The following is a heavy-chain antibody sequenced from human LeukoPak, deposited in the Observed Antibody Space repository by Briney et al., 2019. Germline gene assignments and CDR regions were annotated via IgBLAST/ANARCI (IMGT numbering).Heavy chain of an antibody. D-gene: IGHD3-9*01. CDR1: GFTFSSYG. V-gene: IGHV3-30*03. Sequence: PGGSLRLSCAASGFTFSSYGMHWVRQAPGKGLEWVAVISYDGKSMYYAGSVKGRFTISRDNSQNTLYLQMNSLRVEDTGVYYCASYDILTGYHSPFDYWGQGSLVTVSS. J-gene: IGHJ4*02. CDR3: ASYDILTGYHSPFDY. CDR2: ISYDGKSM.